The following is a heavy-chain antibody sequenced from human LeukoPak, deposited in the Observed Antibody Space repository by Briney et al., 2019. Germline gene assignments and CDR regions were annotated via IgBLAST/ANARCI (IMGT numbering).Heavy chain of an antibody. J-gene: IGHJ3*02. CDR1: GFTFSDYY. CDR3: ARGSVDIVASDAFDI. V-gene: IGHV3-11*01. CDR2: ISSSGSTI. Sequence: GGSLRLSCAASGFTFSDYYMSWIRQAPGKGLEWVSYISSSGSTIYYADSVKGRFTISRDNAKNSLYLQMNNLRAEDTAVYYCARGSVDIVASDAFDIWGQGTMVTVSS. D-gene: IGHD5-12*01.